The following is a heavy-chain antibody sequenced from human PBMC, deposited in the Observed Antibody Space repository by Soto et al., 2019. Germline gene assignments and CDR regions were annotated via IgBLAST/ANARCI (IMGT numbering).Heavy chain of an antibody. CDR1: GYTFTNYG. Sequence: QVQLVQSGVEVKKPGASVKVSCKASGYTFTNYGISWVRQAPGQGLEWVGWINAYNGNTNYAQNLQGRVALTTDTTPRTAHMAVKDPEPYRTALYFCARGPPPNGRSGKDFWGQGTLVTVSS. V-gene: IGHV1-18*01. D-gene: IGHD3-10*01. CDR3: ARGPPPNGRSGKDF. CDR2: INAYNGNT. J-gene: IGHJ4*01.